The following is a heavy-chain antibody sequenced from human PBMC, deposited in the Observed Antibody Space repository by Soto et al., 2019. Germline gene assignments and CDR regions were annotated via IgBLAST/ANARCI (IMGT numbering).Heavy chain of an antibody. CDR2: IYYSGTA. D-gene: IGHD3-22*01. V-gene: IGHV4-31*11. CDR1: GGSISSSNYY. Sequence: PSETLSLTCAVSGGSISSSNYYWSWVRQHPGEGLEWIGYIYYSGTAYYNPSLKSRVTLSVDTSKNQFSLRLSSVTAADTAVYYCARYYYDGSGSSRWLDPWGQGTLVTVSS. CDR3: ARYYYDGSGSSRWLDP. J-gene: IGHJ5*02.